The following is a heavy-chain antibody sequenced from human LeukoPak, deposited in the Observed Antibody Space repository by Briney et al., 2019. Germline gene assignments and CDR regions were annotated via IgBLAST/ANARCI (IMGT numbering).Heavy chain of an antibody. Sequence: PGGSLRLSCAASGFIFSSYDMNWVRQAPGKGLEWVSYISSSGGTIYYTDSVKGRFTISRDNAKNSLYLQMNSLRAEDTAVYYCARAEGYCSSTSCYYYFDYWGQGTLVTVSS. CDR3: ARAEGYCSSTSCYYYFDY. V-gene: IGHV3-48*03. CDR1: GFIFSSYD. D-gene: IGHD2-2*01. CDR2: ISSSGGTI. J-gene: IGHJ4*02.